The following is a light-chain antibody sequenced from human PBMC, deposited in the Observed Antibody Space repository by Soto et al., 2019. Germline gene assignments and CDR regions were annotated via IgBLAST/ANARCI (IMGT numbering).Light chain of an antibody. CDR1: SSDIGGYNY. CDR2: DVS. Sequence: QSALTQPASVSGSPGQSITISCTGTSSDIGGYNYVSWYQQHPGKAPKLMIYDVSNRPSGVSNRFSGSKSGNTASLTISGLQAEDEADYYCSSYTGSSPWVFGTGTKLTVL. V-gene: IGLV2-14*01. CDR3: SSYTGSSPWV. J-gene: IGLJ1*01.